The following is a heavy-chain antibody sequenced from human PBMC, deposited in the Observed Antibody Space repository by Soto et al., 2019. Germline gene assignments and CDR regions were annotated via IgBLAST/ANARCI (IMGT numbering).Heavy chain of an antibody. CDR2: VSGSGGST. V-gene: IGHV3-23*01. D-gene: IGHD5-12*01. CDR3: AKDLVYRGYGGVDY. CDR1: GFTFSSYA. J-gene: IGHJ4*02. Sequence: GSLRLSCAASGFTFSSYAMSWVRQAPGKGLEWVSAVSGSGGSTYYADSVKGRFTISRDNSKNTLYLQMNSLRAEDTAVYYCAKDLVYRGYGGVDYWGQGTLVTVSS.